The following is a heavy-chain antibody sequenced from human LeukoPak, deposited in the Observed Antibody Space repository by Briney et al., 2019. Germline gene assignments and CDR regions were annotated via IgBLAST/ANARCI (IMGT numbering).Heavy chain of an antibody. CDR2: ISSSSSYI. J-gene: IGHJ3*02. V-gene: IGHV3-21*01. CDR1: GFTFSSYS. D-gene: IGHD4-23*01. CDR3: ARDYPYGGSSDDAFDI. Sequence: PGGSLRLSCAASGFTFSSYSMNWVRQAPGKGLEWVSSISSSSSYIYYADSVKGRFTISRDNAKNSLYLQMNSLRAEDTAVYYCARDYPYGGSSDDAFDIWGQGTMVTVSS.